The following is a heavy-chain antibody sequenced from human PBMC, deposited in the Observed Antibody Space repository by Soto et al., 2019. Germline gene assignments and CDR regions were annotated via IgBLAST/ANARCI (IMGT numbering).Heavy chain of an antibody. J-gene: IGHJ6*02. CDR1: GFTCSSYA. CDR2: ISYDGSNK. V-gene: IGHV3-30-3*01. Sequence: PGGSLRLSCAASGFTCSSYAMHWVRQAPGKGLEWVAVISYDGSNKYYADSVKGRFTISRDNSKNTLYLQMNSLRAEDTAVYYCARDQIQLWSYGMDVWGQGTTVTVSS. CDR3: ARDQIQLWSYGMDV. D-gene: IGHD5-18*01.